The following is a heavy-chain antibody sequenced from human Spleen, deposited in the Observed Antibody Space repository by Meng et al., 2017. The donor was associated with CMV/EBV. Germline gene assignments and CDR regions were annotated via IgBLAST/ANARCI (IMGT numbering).Heavy chain of an antibody. D-gene: IGHD3-10*02. V-gene: IGHV1-18*01. CDR2: ISGMNGNT. CDR3: ARHSAMFFFDY. J-gene: IGHJ4*02. Sequence: GASVMVSCTPSGYSVSSYGLSWVRQAPGQGLEWMGWISGMNGNTKYAEKFQGRVTVTKDFMELRSLRSDDTAVYYCARHSAMFFFDYWGQGTLVTVSS. CDR1: GYSVSSYG.